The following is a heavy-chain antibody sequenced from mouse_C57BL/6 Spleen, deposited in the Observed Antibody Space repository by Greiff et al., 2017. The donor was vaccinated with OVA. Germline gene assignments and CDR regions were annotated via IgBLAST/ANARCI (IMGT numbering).Heavy chain of an antibody. CDR1: GYSFTDYN. V-gene: IGHV1-39*01. Sequence: EVQLQQSGPELVKPGASVKISCKASGYSFTDYNMNWVKQSNGKSLEWIGVINPNYGTTSYNQKFKGKSTLTVDQSSSTAYMQLNSLTSEDSAVYYCARSGFYDYDGGTGDYWGQGTTLTVSS. CDR3: ARSGFYDYDGGTGDY. D-gene: IGHD2-4*01. CDR2: INPNYGTT. J-gene: IGHJ2*01.